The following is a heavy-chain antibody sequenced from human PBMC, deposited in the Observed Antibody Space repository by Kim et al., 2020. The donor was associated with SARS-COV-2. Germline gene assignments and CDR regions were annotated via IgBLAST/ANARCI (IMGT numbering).Heavy chain of an antibody. V-gene: IGHV4-31*03. CDR2: IYYSGST. CDR3: ARTASMVLGAVAP. Sequence: SETLSLTCTVSGGSISSGGYYWSWIRQHPGKGLEWIGYIYYSGSTYYNPSLKSRVTISVDTSKNQFSLKLSSVTAADTAVYYCARTASMVLGAVAPWGQGALVSVSS. J-gene: IGHJ5*02. D-gene: IGHD3-10*01. CDR1: GGSISSGGYY.